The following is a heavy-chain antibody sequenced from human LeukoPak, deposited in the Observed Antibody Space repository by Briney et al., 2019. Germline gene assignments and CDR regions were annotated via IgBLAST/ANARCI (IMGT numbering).Heavy chain of an antibody. D-gene: IGHD1-26*01. J-gene: IGHJ5*02. CDR2: IHYSGST. CDR3: ARSLVVGATYPYH. Sequence: SETLSLTCTVSGGSISSYYWSWIRQPPGKGLEWIGYIHYSGSTSYNPSLKSRVTISVDTSKSQFSLKLSSVTAADTAVYYCARSLVVGATYPYHWGQGTLVTVSS. V-gene: IGHV4-59*01. CDR1: GGSISSYY.